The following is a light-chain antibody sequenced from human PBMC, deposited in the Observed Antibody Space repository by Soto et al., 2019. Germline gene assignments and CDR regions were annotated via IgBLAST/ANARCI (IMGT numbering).Light chain of an antibody. CDR2: EGS. CDR1: SSDVGRYNL. J-gene: IGLJ2*01. Sequence: QSALTQPASVSGSPGQSITISCTGTSSDVGRYNLVSWYQQHPGKAPKRMIYEGSKRPSGVSNRFSGSKSGNTASLTISGLQAEDEADYYCCSYAGSSTLYVVFGGGTKLTVL. V-gene: IGLV2-23*01. CDR3: CSYAGSSTLYVV.